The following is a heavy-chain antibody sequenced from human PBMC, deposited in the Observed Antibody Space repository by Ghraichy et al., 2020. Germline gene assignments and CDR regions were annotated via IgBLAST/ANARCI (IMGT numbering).Heavy chain of an antibody. Sequence: GGSLRLSCAASGFTFSNAWMSWVRQAPGKGLEWVGRIKSKTDGGTTDYAAPVKGRFTISRDDSKNTLYLQMNSLKTEDTAVYYCTTRGETRGYGDFGFWGQGTLVTVSS. D-gene: IGHD4-17*01. CDR1: GFTFSNAW. V-gene: IGHV3-15*01. J-gene: IGHJ4*02. CDR2: IKSKTDGGTT. CDR3: TTRGETRGYGDFGF.